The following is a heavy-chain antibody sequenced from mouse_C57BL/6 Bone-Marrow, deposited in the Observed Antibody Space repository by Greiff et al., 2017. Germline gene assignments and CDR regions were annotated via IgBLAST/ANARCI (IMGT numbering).Heavy chain of an antibody. Sequence: EVQVVQSGGGLVKPGGSLKLSCAASGFTFSDYGMHWVRQAPEKGLEWVAYISSGSSTNYYADTVKGGFTIARDNARNTLFLQMSSLRSEDTAMYYCAGPLGDNPYFDYWGQGTTLTVSS. J-gene: IGHJ2*01. D-gene: IGHD1-3*01. CDR3: AGPLGDNPYFDY. CDR2: ISSGSSTN. CDR1: GFTFSDYG. V-gene: IGHV5-17*01.